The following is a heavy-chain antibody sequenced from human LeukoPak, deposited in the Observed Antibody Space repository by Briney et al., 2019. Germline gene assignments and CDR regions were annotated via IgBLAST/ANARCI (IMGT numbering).Heavy chain of an antibody. CDR2: TNRDGSYT. Sequence: PGGSLRLSCAASGFTFSKYWMHWVRQAPGKGLVWVSHTNRDGSYTNYADSVKGRFTISRDNAKNTLSLQMNSLRAEDTAVYYCAIFSPDSSGPWGQGTLVTVSS. CDR1: GFTFSKYW. CDR3: AIFSPDSSGP. J-gene: IGHJ5*02. D-gene: IGHD3-22*01. V-gene: IGHV3-74*01.